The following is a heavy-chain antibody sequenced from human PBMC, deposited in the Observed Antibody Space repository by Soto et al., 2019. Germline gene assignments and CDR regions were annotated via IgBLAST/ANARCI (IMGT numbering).Heavy chain of an antibody. Sequence: TLSLTCTVSGCSISSGGYSWSWIRQPPGKGLEWIGEINHSGSTNYNPSLKSRVTISVDTSKNQFSLKLSSVTAADTAVYYCARVPDIAAAGGNWFDPWGQGTLVTVSS. CDR2: INHSGST. J-gene: IGHJ5*02. V-gene: IGHV4-30-2*01. CDR3: ARVPDIAAAGGNWFDP. CDR1: GCSISSGGYS. D-gene: IGHD6-13*01.